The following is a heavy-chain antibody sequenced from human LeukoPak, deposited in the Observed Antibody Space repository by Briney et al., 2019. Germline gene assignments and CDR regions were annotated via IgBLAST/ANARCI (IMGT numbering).Heavy chain of an antibody. Sequence: PGGPLRLSCAASGFTFSTYWMHWVRQAPGKGLVWVSRIKSDGSSTSYADSVKGRFTISRDNARNTLFLQMNSLRAEDTAVYYCARYYYDSSRGAYWGQGTLVTVSS. CDR1: GFTFSTYW. CDR2: IKSDGSST. J-gene: IGHJ4*02. D-gene: IGHD3-22*01. CDR3: ARYYYDSSRGAY. V-gene: IGHV3-74*01.